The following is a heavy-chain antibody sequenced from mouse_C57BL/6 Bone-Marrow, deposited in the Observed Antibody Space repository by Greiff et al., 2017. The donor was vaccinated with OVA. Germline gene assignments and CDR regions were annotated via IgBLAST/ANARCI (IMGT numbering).Heavy chain of an antibody. V-gene: IGHV5-16*01. CDR1: GFTFSDYY. D-gene: IGHD2-3*01. Sequence: EVKLVESAGGLVQPGSSMKLSCTASGFTFSDYYMAWVRQVPEKGLEWVANINNDGSSTYYLDSLKSRFIISRDNAKNILYLQMSSLKSEDTATYYCARDGGYYVDYFDYWGQGTTLTVSS. J-gene: IGHJ2*01. CDR2: INNDGSST. CDR3: ARDGGYYVDYFDY.